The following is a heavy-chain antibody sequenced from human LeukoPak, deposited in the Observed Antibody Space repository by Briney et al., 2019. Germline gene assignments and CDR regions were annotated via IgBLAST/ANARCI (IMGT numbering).Heavy chain of an antibody. V-gene: IGHV1-24*01. CDR3: ATVRTYAGDAFDI. CDR1: GYTLTELS. CDR2: FDPEDGET. Sequence: ASVKVSRKVSGYTLTELSMHWVRQAPGKGGEWMGGFDPEDGETIYEQKFQGRVTMTEDTSTDTAYMELSGLRSEDTAVYYCATVRTYAGDAFDIWGQGTMVTVSS. J-gene: IGHJ3*02. D-gene: IGHD2-2*01.